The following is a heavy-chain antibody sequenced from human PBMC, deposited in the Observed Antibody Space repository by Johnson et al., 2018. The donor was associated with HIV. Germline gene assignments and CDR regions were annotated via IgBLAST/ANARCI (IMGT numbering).Heavy chain of an antibody. CDR3: AREQELIGERAFDI. V-gene: IGHV3-13*01. CDR2: IGTAGDT. CDR1: GFTFSSYD. J-gene: IGHJ3*02. Sequence: EMQLVESGGGLVKPGGSLRLSCAASGFTFSSYDMHWVRQATGKGLEWVSAIGTAGDTYYPGSVKGRFTISRENAKNSLYLQMNSLRAEDTAVYYCAREQELIGERAFDIWGQGTMVTVSS. D-gene: IGHD6-13*01.